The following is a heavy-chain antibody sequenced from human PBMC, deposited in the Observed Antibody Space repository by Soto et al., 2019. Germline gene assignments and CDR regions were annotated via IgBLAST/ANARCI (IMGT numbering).Heavy chain of an antibody. CDR3: ARVNGTPRRYYDSSGYSPDLDI. CDR1: GYTFTSYG. CDR2: ISAYNGNT. V-gene: IGHV1-18*01. D-gene: IGHD3-22*01. Sequence: ASVKVSCKASGYTFTSYGISWVRQAPGQGLEWMGWISAYNGNTNYAQKIQGRVTMTTDTSTSTAYMELRSLRSDDTAVYYCARVNGTPRRYYDSSGYSPDLDIWGQGTMVTVSS. J-gene: IGHJ3*02.